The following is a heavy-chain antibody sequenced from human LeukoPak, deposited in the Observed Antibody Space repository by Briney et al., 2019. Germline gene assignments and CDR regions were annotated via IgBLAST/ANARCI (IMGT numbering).Heavy chain of an antibody. V-gene: IGHV1-2*02. Sequence: ASVKVSCKASGYTFTAYYMHWVRQAPGQGLEWMGWINPNSGGTNFAQKLQGRVTMTTDTSTSTAYVELRSLRSDDTAVYYCARGVTMVRGRALGYWGQGTLVTVSS. D-gene: IGHD3-10*01. CDR2: INPNSGGT. CDR1: GYTFTAYY. J-gene: IGHJ4*02. CDR3: ARGVTMVRGRALGY.